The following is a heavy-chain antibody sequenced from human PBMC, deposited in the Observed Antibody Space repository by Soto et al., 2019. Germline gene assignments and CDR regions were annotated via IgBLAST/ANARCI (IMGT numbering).Heavy chain of an antibody. Sequence: QVQLQESGPGLVKPSQTLSLTCTVSGGPISSGDYYWSWIRQPPGKGLEWIGYIYYSGSTYYNPSLKSRVTISVDTSKNQFSLKLSSVTAADTAVYYCARGDIMITFGGVIVPYYFDYWGQGTLVTVSS. CDR2: IYYSGST. V-gene: IGHV4-30-4*01. CDR1: GGPISSGDYY. CDR3: ARGDIMITFGGVIVPYYFDY. J-gene: IGHJ4*02. D-gene: IGHD3-16*02.